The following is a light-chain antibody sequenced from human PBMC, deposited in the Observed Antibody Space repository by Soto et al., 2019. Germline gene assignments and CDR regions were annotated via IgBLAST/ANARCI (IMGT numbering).Light chain of an antibody. CDR2: YTS. CDR1: QSVSNN. Sequence: EIVMTQSPATLSVSPGERAILSCRASQSVSNNLAWYQQKPDQAPRLLIYYTSNRATGIPARFSGSGSETDFTLTISRPEPEDFAVYYCQQYSSSPPITFGQGTRLEIK. CDR3: QQYSSSPPIT. J-gene: IGKJ5*01. V-gene: IGKV3D-15*01.